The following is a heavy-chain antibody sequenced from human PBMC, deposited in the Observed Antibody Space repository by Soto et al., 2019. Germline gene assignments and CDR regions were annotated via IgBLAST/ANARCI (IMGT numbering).Heavy chain of an antibody. CDR2: ISYDGSNK. CDR1: GFTFSSYG. CDR3: AKDHEDDYGDSAMGY. D-gene: IGHD4-17*01. Sequence: QVQLVESGGGVVQPGRSLRLSCAASGFTFSSYGMHWVRQAPGKGLEWVAVISYDGSNKYYADSVKGRFTISRDNSKNTLYLQMNSLRAEDTAVYYCAKDHEDDYGDSAMGYWGQGTLVTVSS. V-gene: IGHV3-30*18. J-gene: IGHJ4*02.